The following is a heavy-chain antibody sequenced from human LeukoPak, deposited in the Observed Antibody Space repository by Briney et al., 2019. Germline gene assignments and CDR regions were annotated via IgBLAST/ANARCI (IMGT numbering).Heavy chain of an antibody. CDR1: GGSISSHS. Sequence: SETLSLTCTVSGGSISSHSWSWIRQPPGKGLEWIGNIYYSGSIKHNPSLKSRVTTSVDTSKNQFSLKLSSVTAADTAVYYCARDQNYDSSGSFGMDVWGQGTTVTASS. V-gene: IGHV4-59*11. CDR2: IYYSGSI. CDR3: ARDQNYDSSGSFGMDV. J-gene: IGHJ6*02. D-gene: IGHD3-22*01.